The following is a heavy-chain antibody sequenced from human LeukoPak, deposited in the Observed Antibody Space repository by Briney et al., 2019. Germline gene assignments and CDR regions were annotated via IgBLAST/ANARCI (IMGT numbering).Heavy chain of an antibody. CDR3: ASDLKFLTDY. CDR2: IKQDGSEI. Sequence: AGGSLRLSCAASGFTFSTYWMSWVRQAPGKGLEWVAIIKQDGSEIYYVDSVKSRFTISRDNAKNSLYLQMNSLRAEDTAVYYCASDLKFLTDYWGQGTLVTVSS. CDR1: GFTFSTYW. J-gene: IGHJ4*02. V-gene: IGHV3-7*01.